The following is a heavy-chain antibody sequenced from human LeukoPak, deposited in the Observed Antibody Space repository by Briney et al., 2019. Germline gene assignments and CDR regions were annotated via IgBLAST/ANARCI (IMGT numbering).Heavy chain of an antibody. Sequence: SETLSLTCAVYGGSFSGYYWSWIRQPPGKGLEWIGEINHSGSTNYNPSLKSRVTISVGTSKNQFSLKLSSVTAADTAVYYCASRRSGWPNDAFDIWGQGTMVTVTS. CDR1: GGSFSGYY. D-gene: IGHD6-19*01. J-gene: IGHJ3*02. V-gene: IGHV4-34*01. CDR3: ASRRSGWPNDAFDI. CDR2: INHSGST.